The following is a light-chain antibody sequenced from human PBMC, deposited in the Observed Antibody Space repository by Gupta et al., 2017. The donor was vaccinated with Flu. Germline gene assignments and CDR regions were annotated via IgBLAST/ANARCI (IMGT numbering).Light chain of an antibody. CDR1: SSNIGNKY. V-gene: IGLV1-51*01. Sequence: QPVLTQPPSVSAAPGQKVTISCSGSSSNIGNKYVSWYQQLPGTAPKLLIYDNNKRPSGIPDRFSGSKSGTSATLGITGLQTGDEADYYCGTWDSSLTAGVFCGGTSLTVL. CDR2: DNN. J-gene: IGLJ3*02. CDR3: GTWDSSLTAGV.